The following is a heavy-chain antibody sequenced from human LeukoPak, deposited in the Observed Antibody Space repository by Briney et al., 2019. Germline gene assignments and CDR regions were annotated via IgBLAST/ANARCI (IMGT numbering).Heavy chain of an antibody. Sequence: ASVKVSCKASEYSFTGYYMHWVRQAPGQGLEWMGWINPNSGGTNYAQKFQGRVTMTRDTCISTAYMELSRLRSDDTAVYYCARIRRWLQLKDAFDLWGQGTMVTVSS. CDR2: INPNSGGT. V-gene: IGHV1-2*02. CDR3: ARIRRWLQLKDAFDL. J-gene: IGHJ3*01. D-gene: IGHD5-24*01. CDR1: EYSFTGYY.